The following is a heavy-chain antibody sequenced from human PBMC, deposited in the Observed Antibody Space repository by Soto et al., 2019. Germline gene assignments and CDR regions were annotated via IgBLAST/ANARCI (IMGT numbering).Heavy chain of an antibody. V-gene: IGHV3-9*01. D-gene: IGHD3-22*01. CDR3: AKDRRVNYYSYMDV. J-gene: IGHJ6*03. CDR1: GFTFDDYA. Sequence: EVQLVESGGGLVQPGGSLRLSCAASGFTFDDYAMHWVRLPPGKGLEWVSGISWNSGYIAYADSVKGRFTISRDNAKNSLYLQMNSLRAEDTAFYYCAKDRRVNYYSYMDVWGKGTTVTVSS. CDR2: ISWNSGYI.